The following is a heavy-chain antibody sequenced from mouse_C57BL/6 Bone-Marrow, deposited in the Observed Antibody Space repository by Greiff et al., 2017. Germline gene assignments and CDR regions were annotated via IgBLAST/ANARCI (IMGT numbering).Heavy chain of an antibody. J-gene: IGHJ4*01. V-gene: IGHV5-9*01. CDR1: GFTFSSYT. Sequence: EVKLMASGGGLVKPGGSLKLSCAASGFTFSSYTMSWVRQTPEKRLEWVATISGGGGNTYYPDSVKGRFTISRDNAKNTLYLQMSSLRSEDTALYYCARATVDYAMDYWGQGTSVTVSS. D-gene: IGHD1-1*01. CDR2: ISGGGGNT. CDR3: ARATVDYAMDY.